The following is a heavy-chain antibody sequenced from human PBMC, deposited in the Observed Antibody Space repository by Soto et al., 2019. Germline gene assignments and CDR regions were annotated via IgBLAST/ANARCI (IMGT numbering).Heavy chain of an antibody. CDR2: IYYSGST. D-gene: IGHD2-15*01. CDR3: AREEYCSGGSCYSAYFDY. V-gene: IGHV4-31*03. CDR1: GGSISSGGYY. J-gene: IGHJ4*02. Sequence: PSETLSLTCTVSGGSISSGGYYWSWIRQHPGKGLEWIGYIYYSGSTYYNPSLKSRVTISVDTSKNQFSLKLSSVTAADTAVYYCAREEYCSGGSCYSAYFDYWGQGTLVTVSS.